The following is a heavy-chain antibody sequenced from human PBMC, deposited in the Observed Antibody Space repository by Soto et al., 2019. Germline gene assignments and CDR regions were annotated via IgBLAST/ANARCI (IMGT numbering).Heavy chain of an antibody. Sequence: GGSLRLSCAASGFTVSSNYMSWVRQAPGKGLEWISIIYSAGNTYYADPVKGRFTIPRDNSKNTLYLEMNSLSAEDPAMYYCAKGFSVNWSGSHLDRWGQGTLVTVSS. CDR2: IYSAGNT. J-gene: IGHJ5*02. CDR3: AKGFSVNWSGSHLDR. CDR1: GFTVSSNY. V-gene: IGHV3-66*01. D-gene: IGHD1-1*01.